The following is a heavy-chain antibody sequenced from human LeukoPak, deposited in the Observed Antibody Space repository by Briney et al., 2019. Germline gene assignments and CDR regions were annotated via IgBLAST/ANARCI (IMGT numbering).Heavy chain of an antibody. V-gene: IGHV4-39*01. CDR2: IYYSGST. J-gene: IGHJ4*02. CDR3: ARHKLSSTSLVPYYFDY. D-gene: IGHD2-2*01. Sequence: PSETLSLTCTVSGGSISSSSYYWGWIRQPPGKGLEWIGSIYYSGSTYYNPSLKSRVTISVDTSKNQFPLKLSSVTAADTAVYYCARHKLSSTSLVPYYFDYWGQGTLVTVSS. CDR1: GGSISSSSYY.